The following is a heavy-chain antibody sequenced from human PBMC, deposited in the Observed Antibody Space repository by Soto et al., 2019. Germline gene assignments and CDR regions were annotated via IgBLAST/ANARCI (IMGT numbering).Heavy chain of an antibody. J-gene: IGHJ5*02. CDR2: IYPGDSDT. CDR1: GWNVATVR. D-gene: IGHD3-10*01. CDR3: ALAHWVRGVSALLAP. V-gene: IGHV5-51*01. Sequence: AAGLQISGKGSGWNVATVRNGRVRQMAGKSLEWMGIIYPGDSDTRYSPSFQGQVTISADKSISTAYLQWSSLKASDTAMYYCALAHWVRGVSALLAPRAQGSPVTGSS.